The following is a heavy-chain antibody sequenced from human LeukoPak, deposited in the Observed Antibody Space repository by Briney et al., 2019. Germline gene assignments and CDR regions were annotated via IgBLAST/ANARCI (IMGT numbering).Heavy chain of an antibody. CDR2: IYTSGST. Sequence: PSETLSLTCTVSGGSISSGSYYWSWIRQPAGKGLEWIGRIYTSGSTNYNPSLKSRVTISVDTSKNQFSLKLTSVTAAGTAVYYCAKEEVNSALFGYWGQGTLVTVSS. D-gene: IGHD4-23*01. CDR1: GGSISSGSYY. J-gene: IGHJ4*02. V-gene: IGHV4-61*02. CDR3: AKEEVNSALFGY.